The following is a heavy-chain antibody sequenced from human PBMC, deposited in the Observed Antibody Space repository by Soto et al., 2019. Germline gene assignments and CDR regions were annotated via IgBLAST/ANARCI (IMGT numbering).Heavy chain of an antibody. J-gene: IGHJ6*02. Sequence: QVQLVQSGAEVKKPGSSVKISCKASGGTFSSYMISWVRQAPGQGLEWMGKITPFLKITDYAQSFQGRVTITADKSTTTAYMELSSLRSEYSAVYYWANILITSENYKYHYGIDIWGQGTTVTVSS. CDR1: GGTFSSYM. CDR2: ITPFLKIT. V-gene: IGHV1-69*02. D-gene: IGHD1-20*01. CDR3: ANILITSENYKYHYGIDI.